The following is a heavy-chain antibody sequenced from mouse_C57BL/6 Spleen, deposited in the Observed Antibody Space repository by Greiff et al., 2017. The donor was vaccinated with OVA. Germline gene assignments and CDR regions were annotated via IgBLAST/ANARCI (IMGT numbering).Heavy chain of an antibody. J-gene: IGHJ4*01. V-gene: IGHV5-17*01. Sequence: EVMLVESGGGLVKPGGSLKLSCAASGFTFSDYGMHWVRQAPEKGLEWVAYISSGSSTIYYADTVKGRFTISRDNAKNTLFLQMTSLRSEDTAMYYCARRLRWDYAMDYWGQGTSVTVSS. D-gene: IGHD1-1*01. CDR1: GFTFSDYG. CDR2: ISSGSSTI. CDR3: ARRLRWDYAMDY.